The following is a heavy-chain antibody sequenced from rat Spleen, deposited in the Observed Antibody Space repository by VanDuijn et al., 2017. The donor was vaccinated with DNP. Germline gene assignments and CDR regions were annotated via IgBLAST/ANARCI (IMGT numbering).Heavy chain of an antibody. J-gene: IGHJ2*01. CDR1: GFTFSSFP. Sequence: EVLLVESGGGLVQPGGSMRLSCEASGFTFSSFPMAWVRQAPTKGLEWVATIINSGGATYYRDSVKGRFTISRDNAKSTLYLQMDSLRSEDTATYYCATPGMPLYWGQGVMVTVSS. CDR2: IINSGGAT. D-gene: IGHD1-7*01. CDR3: ATPGMPLY. V-gene: IGHV5-46*01.